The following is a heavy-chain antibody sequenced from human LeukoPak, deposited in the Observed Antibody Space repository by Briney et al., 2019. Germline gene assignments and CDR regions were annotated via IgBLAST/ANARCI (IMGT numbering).Heavy chain of an antibody. CDR3: ASCTTKGYSYGYDY. V-gene: IGHV1-18*01. D-gene: IGHD5-18*01. CDR1: GYTFTSYG. CDR2: ISAYNGNT. Sequence: ASVKVSCKASGYTFTSYGISWVRQAPGQGLEWMGWISAYNGNTNYAQKLQGRVTMTTDTSTSTAYMELRSLRSDDTAVYYCASCTTKGYSYGYDYWGQGTLVTVSS. J-gene: IGHJ4*02.